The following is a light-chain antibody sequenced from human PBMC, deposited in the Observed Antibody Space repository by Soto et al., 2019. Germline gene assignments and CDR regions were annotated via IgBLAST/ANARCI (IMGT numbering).Light chain of an antibody. CDR1: QSVSSSY. Sequence: EIVLTQSPGTLSLSPGERATLSCRASQSVSSSYLAWCQQKPGQAPRLLIYGASSRATGIPDRFSGSGSGTDFTLTISRLEPEDFAVYYCQQYGSGFTFGPGTKVDIK. J-gene: IGKJ3*01. V-gene: IGKV3-20*01. CDR2: GAS. CDR3: QQYGSGFT.